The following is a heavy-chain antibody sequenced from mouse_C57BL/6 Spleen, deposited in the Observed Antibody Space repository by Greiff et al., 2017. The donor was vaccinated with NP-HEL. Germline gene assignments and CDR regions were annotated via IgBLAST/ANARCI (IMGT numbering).Heavy chain of an antibody. Sequence: VQLQQSGAELVRPGASVKLSCTASGFNIKDYYMHWVKQRPEQGLEWIGRIDPEDGDTEYAPKFQGKATMTADTSSNTAYLQLSSLTSEDTAVYYCTLQLRLRNWFAYWGQGTLVTVSA. CDR1: GFNIKDYY. D-gene: IGHD3-2*02. CDR3: TLQLRLRNWFAY. CDR2: IDPEDGDT. V-gene: IGHV14-1*01. J-gene: IGHJ3*01.